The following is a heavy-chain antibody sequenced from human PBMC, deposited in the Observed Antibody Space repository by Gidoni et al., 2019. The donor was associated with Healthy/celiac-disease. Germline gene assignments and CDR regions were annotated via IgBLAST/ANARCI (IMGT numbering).Heavy chain of an antibody. CDR3: TRDSRWFGELSDDY. D-gene: IGHD3-10*01. V-gene: IGHV3-49*03. CDR1: GFTFGDYA. Sequence: EVQLVESGGGLVQPRRSLRLSCTASGFTFGDYAMSWFRQAPGKGLEWVGFIRSKAYGGKTEYAASGKGRFTITREDSKSIAYLQMNSLKTEDTAGYYCTRDSRWFGELSDDYWGQGTLVTVSS. CDR2: IRSKAYGGKT. J-gene: IGHJ4*02.